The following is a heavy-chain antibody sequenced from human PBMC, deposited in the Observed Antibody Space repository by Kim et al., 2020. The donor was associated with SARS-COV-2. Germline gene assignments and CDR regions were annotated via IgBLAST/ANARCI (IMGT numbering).Heavy chain of an antibody. D-gene: IGHD2-15*01. V-gene: IGHV3-23*01. CDR1: GFTFIAFS. Sequence: GGSLRLSCAASGFTFIAFSMSWVRQAPGKGLQWVATISGSSGGTFYADSVKGRFTISRDNSKNMMYLQMNSLGLDDTAVYYCAKDRLGSGSWGFDYWGQGRLGSGSS. CDR3: AKDRLGSGSWGFDY. J-gene: IGHJ4*02. CDR2: ISGSSGGT.